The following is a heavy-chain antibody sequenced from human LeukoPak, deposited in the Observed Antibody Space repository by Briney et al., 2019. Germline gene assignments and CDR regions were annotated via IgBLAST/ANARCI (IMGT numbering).Heavy chain of an antibody. Sequence: SQTLSLTCAISEYSVSSNSAAWNWIRQSPSRGLEWLGRTYYRSKWYSDYAVSVKSRITIKPDTSKNQFSLQLNSVTPEDTAVYYCARGPQLVGYYYIDVWGKGTTVTVSS. D-gene: IGHD6-13*01. CDR2: TYYRSKWYS. V-gene: IGHV6-1*01. J-gene: IGHJ6*03. CDR3: ARGPQLVGYYYIDV. CDR1: EYSVSSNSAA.